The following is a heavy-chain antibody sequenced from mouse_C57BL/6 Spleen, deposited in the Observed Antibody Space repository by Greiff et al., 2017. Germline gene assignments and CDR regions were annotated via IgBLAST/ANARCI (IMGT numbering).Heavy chain of an antibody. CDR1: GYSFTDYN. CDR2: INPNYGST. V-gene: IGHV1-39*01. D-gene: IGHD2-3*01. CDR3: ASGDVYYVRDAMDY. Sequence: KLQESGPELVKPGASVKISCKASGYSFTDYNMNWVKQSNGKSLEWIGVINPNYGSTSYNQKFKGKATLTVDPSSCTAYMQLNSLTSEDSAVXYCASGDVYYVRDAMDYWGQGTSVTVSS. J-gene: IGHJ4*01.